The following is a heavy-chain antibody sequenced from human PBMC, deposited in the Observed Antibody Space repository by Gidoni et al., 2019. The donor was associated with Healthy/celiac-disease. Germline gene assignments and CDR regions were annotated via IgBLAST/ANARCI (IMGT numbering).Heavy chain of an antibody. CDR3: ARAEDTAMVVDP. J-gene: IGHJ5*02. CDR2: INAGNGNT. V-gene: IGHV1-3*01. Sequence: QVQLVQSGAEVQKPGASVKVSCKASGYPFTSYDIHWVRQAPGQRLEWMGWINAGNGNTKYSQKFQGRVTITRDTSASTAYMELSSLRSEDTAVYYCARAEDTAMVVDPWGQGTLVTVSS. D-gene: IGHD5-18*01. CDR1: GYPFTSYD.